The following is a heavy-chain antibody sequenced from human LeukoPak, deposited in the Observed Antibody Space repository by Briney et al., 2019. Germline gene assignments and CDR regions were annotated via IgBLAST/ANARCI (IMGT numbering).Heavy chain of an antibody. CDR1: GFTFSSYG. J-gene: IGHJ3*02. D-gene: IGHD3-10*01. V-gene: IGHV3-30*03. Sequence: GSLRLSCAASGFTFSSYGMHWVRQAPGKGLEWVAVISYDGSNKYYADSVKGRFTISRDNSKNTLYLQMNSLRAEDTAVYYCAREPVLLWFGEAHDAFDIWGQGTMVTVSS. CDR3: AREPVLLWFGEAHDAFDI. CDR2: ISYDGSNK.